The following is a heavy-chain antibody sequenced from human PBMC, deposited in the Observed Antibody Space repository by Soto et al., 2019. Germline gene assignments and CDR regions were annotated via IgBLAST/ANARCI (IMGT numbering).Heavy chain of an antibody. CDR2: ISGSGGST. D-gene: IGHD3-10*01. V-gene: IGHV3-23*01. CDR3: AKDYSMVRGPWIDY. CDR1: GFTGSSNY. Sequence: XLAQRLSAQPSGFTGSSNYKIWVRRAAGNGLEWVSDISGSGGSTYYADSVKGRFTISRDNSKNTLYLQMNSLRAEDTAVYYCAKDYSMVRGPWIDYWGQGTLVTV. J-gene: IGHJ4*02.